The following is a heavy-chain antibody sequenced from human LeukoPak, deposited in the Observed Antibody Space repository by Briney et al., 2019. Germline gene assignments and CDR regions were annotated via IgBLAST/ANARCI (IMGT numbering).Heavy chain of an antibody. CDR1: GFTFSRYA. CDR3: AKAAGILFHFQH. J-gene: IGHJ1*01. V-gene: IGHV3-23*01. D-gene: IGHD6-13*01. Sequence: GCYLRLSGAASGFTFSRYAMSWVDQAPGKGLDWVSAISGSGGSTYYADSVKGRFTISRDNSKNTLYLQMNSLRAEDTAVYYCAKAAGILFHFQHWGQGTLVTVSS. CDR2: ISGSGGST.